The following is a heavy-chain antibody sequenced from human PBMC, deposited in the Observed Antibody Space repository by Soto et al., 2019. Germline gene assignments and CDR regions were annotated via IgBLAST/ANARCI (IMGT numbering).Heavy chain of an antibody. V-gene: IGHV3-23*01. J-gene: IGHJ4*02. CDR3: VDLRSSGRCSPCPF. Sequence: EVQLLESGGGLVQPGGSLRLSCAASGFTFNTYAMGWVRQAPGKGLEWVSAVSAGGTSAYYPASVEGRFTISRDNSKNLPYLQMKSLRVEPTSRYYCVDLRSSGRCSPCPFWGQGTLVNVAS. CDR1: GFTFNTYA. D-gene: IGHD2-15*01. CDR2: VSAGGTSA.